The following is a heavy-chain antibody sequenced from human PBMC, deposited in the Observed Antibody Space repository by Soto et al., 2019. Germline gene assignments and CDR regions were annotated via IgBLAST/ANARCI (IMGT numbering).Heavy chain of an antibody. CDR3: ARDSSGWFAD. J-gene: IGHJ5*02. Sequence: RLSFAAAGFTFSSYGMHWVRQAPGKGLEWVAVIWYYGINKYYADSVKGRFTISRDNSKNTLYLQMNSLRAEDTAVYYCARDSSGWFADWGQGTLVTVSS. CDR1: GFTFSSYG. V-gene: IGHV3-33*01. CDR2: IWYYGINK. D-gene: IGHD6-19*01.